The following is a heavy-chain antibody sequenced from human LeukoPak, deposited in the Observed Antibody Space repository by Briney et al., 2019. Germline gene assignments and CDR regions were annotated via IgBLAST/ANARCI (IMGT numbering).Heavy chain of an antibody. CDR2: MNPNSDNT. Sequence: ASVKVSCKASGYTFTSYDINWVRQATGQGLEWMGWMNPNSDNTGYAQKFQGRVTMTRNTSISTAYMELSSLRSEDTAVYYCARGRNPCPIAVAGGRWFDPWGQGTLVTVSS. CDR1: GYTFTSYD. V-gene: IGHV1-8*01. J-gene: IGHJ5*02. CDR3: ARGRNPCPIAVAGGRWFDP. D-gene: IGHD6-19*01.